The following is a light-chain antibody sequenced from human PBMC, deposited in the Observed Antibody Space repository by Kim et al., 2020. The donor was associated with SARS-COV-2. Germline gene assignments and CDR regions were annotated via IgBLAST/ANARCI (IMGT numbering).Light chain of an antibody. CDR2: DVS. Sequence: GQSSSISCTGTRSDVGGYNYVSWDQQHPGKAPKLRIYDVSKRPSGVSNRFSGSKSGNTASLTISGLQAEDEADYYCSSYTSSSTYVFGTGTKVTVL. CDR3: SSYTSSSTYV. CDR1: RSDVGGYNY. V-gene: IGLV2-14*03. J-gene: IGLJ1*01.